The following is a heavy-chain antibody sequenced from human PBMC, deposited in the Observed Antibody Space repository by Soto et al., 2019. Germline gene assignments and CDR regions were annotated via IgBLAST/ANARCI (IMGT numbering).Heavy chain of an antibody. CDR3: AKTSQLWNYYYYGMDV. Sequence: GGSLRLSCAASGFTFSSDGMHWVRQAPGKGLEWVAVISYDGSNKYYADSVKGRFTISRDNSKNTLYLQMNSLRAEDTAVYYCAKTSQLWNYYYYGMDVWGQGTTVTV. D-gene: IGHD5-18*01. CDR1: GFTFSSDG. CDR2: ISYDGSNK. V-gene: IGHV3-30*18. J-gene: IGHJ6*02.